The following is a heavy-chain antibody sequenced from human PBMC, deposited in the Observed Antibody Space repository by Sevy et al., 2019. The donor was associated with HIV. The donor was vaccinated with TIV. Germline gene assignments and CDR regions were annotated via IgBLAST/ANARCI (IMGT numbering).Heavy chain of an antibody. J-gene: IGHJ4*02. CDR2: ISYAGSQK. CDR1: GFTFSSHG. Sequence: GGSLRLSCAASGFTFSSHGMHWVRQAPGKGLEWVAVISYAGSQKYYADSIKGRFTDSRDNSKNTLYLQMNSLRPEDSALYYCAKEGIPSGPRLLWFAELLYQFDFWGQGTLVTVSS. D-gene: IGHD3-10*01. V-gene: IGHV3-30*18. CDR3: AKEGIPSGPRLLWFAELLYQFDF.